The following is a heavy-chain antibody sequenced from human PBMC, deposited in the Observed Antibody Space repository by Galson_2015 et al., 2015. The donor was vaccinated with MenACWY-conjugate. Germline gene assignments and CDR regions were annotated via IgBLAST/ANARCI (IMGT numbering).Heavy chain of an antibody. Sequence: SVKVSCKASGYTFTSYAMHWVRQAPGQRLEWMGWINAGNGNTKYSQKFQGRVTITRDTSASTAYMELSSLRSADTAVYYCARGGGRLYYFDYWGQGTLVTVSS. V-gene: IGHV1-3*01. CDR3: ARGGGRLYYFDY. CDR1: GYTFTSYA. J-gene: IGHJ4*02. CDR2: INAGNGNT. D-gene: IGHD2-15*01.